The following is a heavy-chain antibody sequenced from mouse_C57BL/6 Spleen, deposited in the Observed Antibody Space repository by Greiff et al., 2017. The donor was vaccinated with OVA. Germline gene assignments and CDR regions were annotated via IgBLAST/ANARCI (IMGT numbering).Heavy chain of an antibody. Sequence: EVKVVESGGGLVKPGGSLKLSCAASGFTFSSYAMSWVRQTPEKRLEWVATISDGGSYTYYPDNVKGRFTISRDNAKNNQYLQMSHLKSEDTAMDYYARERDYDSKRDYWGQGTTLTVSS. D-gene: IGHD2-4*01. J-gene: IGHJ2*01. CDR1: GFTFSSYA. V-gene: IGHV5-4*01. CDR3: ARERDYDSKRDY. CDR2: ISDGGSYT.